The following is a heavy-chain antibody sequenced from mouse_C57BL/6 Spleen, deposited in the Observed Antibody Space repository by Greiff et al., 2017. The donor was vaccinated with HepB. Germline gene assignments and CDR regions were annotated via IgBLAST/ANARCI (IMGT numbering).Heavy chain of an antibody. D-gene: IGHD1-1*01. Sequence: EVKLMESGPELVKPGASVKMSCKASGYTFTDYNMHWVKQSHGKSLEWIGYINPNNGGTSYNQKFKGKATLTVNKSSSTAYMELRRLTSEDSAVYFCASSLRVVADYWGQGTTLTVSS. CDR3: ASSLRVVADY. CDR1: GYTFTDYN. CDR2: INPNNGGT. J-gene: IGHJ2*01. V-gene: IGHV1-22*01.